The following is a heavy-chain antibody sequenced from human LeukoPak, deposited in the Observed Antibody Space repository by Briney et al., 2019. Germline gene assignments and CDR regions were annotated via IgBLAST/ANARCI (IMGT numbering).Heavy chain of an antibody. CDR1: GYTFTSYA. V-gene: IGHV1-3*03. CDR2: INAGNGNT. Sequence: ASVKVSCRASGYTFTSYAMNWVRQAPGQRLEWMGWINAGNGNTHYSQEFQGRVTITRDTSASTVYMELSSLRSEDMAVYYCARGRPGTYFDYWGQGTLVTVSS. CDR3: ARGRPGTYFDY. J-gene: IGHJ4*02.